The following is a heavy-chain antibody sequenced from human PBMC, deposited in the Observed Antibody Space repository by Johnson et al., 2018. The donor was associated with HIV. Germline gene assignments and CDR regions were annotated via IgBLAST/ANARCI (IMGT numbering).Heavy chain of an antibody. J-gene: IGHJ3*02. V-gene: IGHV3-30*03. CDR3: ATDIVVVLAVTGTGAAFDI. D-gene: IGHD2-15*01. Sequence: QVQLVESGGGVVQPGRSLRLSCAASRFTFSNYGMHWVRQAPGKGLEWVAVVSYDGSNKYYADSVKGRFTISRDNSKNTLYLQMNSLRAEDTAVYYCATDIVVVLAVTGTGAAFDIWGQGTMVTVSS. CDR2: VSYDGSNK. CDR1: RFTFSNYG.